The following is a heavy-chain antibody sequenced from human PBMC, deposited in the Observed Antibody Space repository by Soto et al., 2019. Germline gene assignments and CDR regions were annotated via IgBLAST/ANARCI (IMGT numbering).Heavy chain of an antibody. D-gene: IGHD3-3*01. J-gene: IGHJ4*02. Sequence: PSETLSLTCTVSGGSISSSSYYWGWIRQPPGKGLEWIGSIYYSGSTYYNPSLKSRVTISVDTSKNQFSLKLSSVTAADTAVYYCARFRIWSGYLELDYWGQGTLVTVSS. CDR3: ARFRIWSGYLELDY. V-gene: IGHV4-39*07. CDR2: IYYSGST. CDR1: GGSISSSSYY.